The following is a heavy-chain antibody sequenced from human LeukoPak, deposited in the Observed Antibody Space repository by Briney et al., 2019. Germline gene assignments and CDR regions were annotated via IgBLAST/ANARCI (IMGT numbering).Heavy chain of an antibody. Sequence: PSGTLSLTCTVSGGSISSGGYYWDWIRQPPGKGLEWIGSIYYSGSTYYNPSLKSRVTMAVDTSKNQFSLRLTSVTAADTAVYFCTREDYGDASIDYWGQGALVTVSS. CDR2: IYYSGST. CDR3: TREDYGDASIDY. J-gene: IGHJ4*02. V-gene: IGHV4-39*07. D-gene: IGHD4-17*01. CDR1: GGSISSGGYY.